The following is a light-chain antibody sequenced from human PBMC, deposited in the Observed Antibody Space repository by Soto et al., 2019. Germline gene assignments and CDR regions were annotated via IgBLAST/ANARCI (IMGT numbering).Light chain of an antibody. CDR3: SSYTTSGTLS. CDR2: DVS. Sequence: QSALTQPASVSGSPGQSITISCTGTSSDVGRYNYVSWYQQHPGKAPKLMIYDVSNRPSGVSNRFSGSKSVDTASLTISGRQAEDEADYYCSSYTTSGTLSFGGGTKLTVL. CDR1: SSDVGRYNY. J-gene: IGLJ2*01. V-gene: IGLV2-14*03.